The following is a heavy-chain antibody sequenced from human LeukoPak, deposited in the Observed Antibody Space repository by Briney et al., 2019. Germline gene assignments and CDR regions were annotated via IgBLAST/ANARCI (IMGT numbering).Heavy chain of an antibody. CDR1: GDSISSSSYY. CDR3: ARYSSGYSSGWYFHDAFDI. J-gene: IGHJ3*02. CDR2: IYYRGST. D-gene: IGHD6-19*01. V-gene: IGHV4-39*01. Sequence: SETLSLTCTVSGDSISSSSYYWSWIRQPPGKGLEWIGSIYYRGSTYYNPSLKSRVTISVDTSKNQFSLKLSSVTAADTAVYYGARYSSGYSSGWYFHDAFDIWGQGTMVTVSS.